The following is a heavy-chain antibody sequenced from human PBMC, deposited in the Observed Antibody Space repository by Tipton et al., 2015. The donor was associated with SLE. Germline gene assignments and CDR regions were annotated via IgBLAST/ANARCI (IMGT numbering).Heavy chain of an antibody. J-gene: IGHJ5*02. CDR3: VREPLLYDDYGGGFDP. CDR2: IYNPGST. Sequence: TLSLTCSVSGDSINNDYSWGWIRQPPGKGLEWIGTIYNPGSTYYNPSFKSRATISVDTSKNQFSLNLSSMSAADTAVYYCVREPLLYDDYGGGFDPWGQGTLVTVSS. V-gene: IGHV4-38-2*02. D-gene: IGHD4-23*01. CDR1: GDSINNDYS.